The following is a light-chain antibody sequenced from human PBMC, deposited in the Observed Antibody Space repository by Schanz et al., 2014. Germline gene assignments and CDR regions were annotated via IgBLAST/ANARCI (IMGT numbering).Light chain of an antibody. CDR3: QQYNNWLPEA. CDR1: QSVSGSY. Sequence: DIVLTQSPGTLSLSPGERASLSCRASQSVSGSYLAWYQQKPGLPPRLLIYGASTRATDIPARFTGSGSGTEFTLTISSLQSEDFAVYYCQQYNNWLPEAFGQGTKVEIK. V-gene: IGKV3-15*01. J-gene: IGKJ1*01. CDR2: GAS.